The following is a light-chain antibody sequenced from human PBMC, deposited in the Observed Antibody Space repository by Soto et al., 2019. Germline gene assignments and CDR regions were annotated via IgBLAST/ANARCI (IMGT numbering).Light chain of an antibody. CDR2: DAS. CDR3: QQRSNWPPLT. V-gene: IGKV3-11*01. CDR1: QSVGTD. J-gene: IGKJ5*01. Sequence: EIVLTQSPATLSLSPGERATHSCRASQSVGTDLAWYQQKPGQPPRLLLYDASNRATGIPARFSGSGSGTDFTLTISSLEPEDFAIYYCQQRSNWPPLTFGQGTRLEIK.